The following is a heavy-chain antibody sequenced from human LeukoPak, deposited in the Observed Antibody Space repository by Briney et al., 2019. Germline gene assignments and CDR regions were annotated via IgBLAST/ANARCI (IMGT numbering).Heavy chain of an antibody. J-gene: IGHJ4*02. CDR1: GYTFTSYD. D-gene: IGHD6-6*01. CDR2: MNPNSGGT. CDR3: ARDHAKSSSSGY. V-gene: IGHV1-2*02. Sequence: GASVKVSCKASGYTFTSYDINWVRQATGQGLEWMGWMNPNSGGTNYAQKFQGRVTMTRDTSISTAYMELSRLRSDDTAVYYCARDHAKSSSSGYWGQGTLVTVSS.